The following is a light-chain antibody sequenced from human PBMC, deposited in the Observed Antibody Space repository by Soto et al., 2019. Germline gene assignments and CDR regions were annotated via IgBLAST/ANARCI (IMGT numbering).Light chain of an antibody. J-gene: IGLJ2*01. CDR3: GSYRRDSTVV. V-gene: IGLV2-14*01. CDR2: DVS. Sequence: QSVLTQPASVSGSPGQSITISCTGTSSDVGGYNFVSWYRQHPGEAPKLVIYDVSSRPSGVSNRFSGSRSDNTASLTISGLQAEDEADYYCGSYRRDSTVVFGGGTKLTVL. CDR1: SSDVGGYNF.